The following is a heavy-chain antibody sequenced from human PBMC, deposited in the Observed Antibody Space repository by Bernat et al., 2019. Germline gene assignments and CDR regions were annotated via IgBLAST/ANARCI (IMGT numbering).Heavy chain of an antibody. V-gene: IGHV1-69*04. CDR1: GYTFTSYG. CDR2: IIPILGIA. J-gene: IGHJ5*02. CDR3: AGTVGEVGRGGDP. D-gene: IGHD1-26*01. Sequence: QVQLVQSGAEVKKPGASVKVSCKASGYTFTSYGISWVRQAPGQGLEWMGRIIPILGIANYAQKFQGRVTITADKSTSTAYMELSSLRSEDTAVYYCAGTVGEVGRGGDPWGQGTLVTVSS.